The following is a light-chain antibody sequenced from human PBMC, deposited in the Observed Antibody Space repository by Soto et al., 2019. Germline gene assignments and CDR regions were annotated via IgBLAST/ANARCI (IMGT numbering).Light chain of an antibody. CDR3: QQYGSSPLT. V-gene: IGKV3-20*01. CDR1: QSVSSSF. J-gene: IGKJ5*01. CDR2: GAS. Sequence: IVLTQSPGTLSLSPGERATLSCRASQSVSSSFLAWYQQRPGQAPRLLIYGASSRATGIPDRFSGGGSGTDFTLTISRLEPEDFAVYYCQQYGSSPLTFGQGTRLEIK.